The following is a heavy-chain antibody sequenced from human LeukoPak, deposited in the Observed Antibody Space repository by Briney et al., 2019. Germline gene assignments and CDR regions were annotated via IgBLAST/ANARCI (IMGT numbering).Heavy chain of an antibody. CDR3: AKGPTTNYFDY. Sequence: GGSLRLSCSASGFTFNNYAMHWVRQAPGKGLEYVSAISGNGGSTYNADSVKGRFTISRDNSKNTLYLQMNSLRAEDTAVYYCAKGPTTNYFDYWGQGTLVTVSS. CDR1: GFTFNNYA. J-gene: IGHJ4*02. V-gene: IGHV3-64*04. CDR2: ISGNGGST. D-gene: IGHD4-17*01.